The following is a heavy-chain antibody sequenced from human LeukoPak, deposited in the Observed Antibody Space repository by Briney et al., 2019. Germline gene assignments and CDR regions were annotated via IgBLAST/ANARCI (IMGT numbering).Heavy chain of an antibody. Sequence: PGGSLRLSCAASGFTFSSYAMSWVRQAPGKGLEWVSAISGSGGSTYYADSVKGRFTISRDNSKNTLYLQMNSLRAEDTAVYYCAKGYYYDSSGYYPFGYWGQGTLVTVSS. D-gene: IGHD3-22*01. CDR3: AKGYYYDSSGYYPFGY. CDR2: ISGSGGST. J-gene: IGHJ4*02. CDR1: GFTFSSYA. V-gene: IGHV3-23*01.